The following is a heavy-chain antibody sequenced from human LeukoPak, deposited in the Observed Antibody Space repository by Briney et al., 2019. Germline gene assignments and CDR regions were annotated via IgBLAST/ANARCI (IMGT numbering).Heavy chain of an antibody. CDR3: VLLSLTPG. CDR2: ISSDGANA. Sequence: GGSLRLSCAASGFTFSTYWMHWVRQVLGKGLVWVSRISSDGANANYADSVKGRFTISRDNAKNTLYLQMNSLRAEDTAVYYCVLLSLTPGWGQGTLVTVSS. CDR1: GFTFSTYW. J-gene: IGHJ4*02. V-gene: IGHV3-74*01. D-gene: IGHD3-10*01.